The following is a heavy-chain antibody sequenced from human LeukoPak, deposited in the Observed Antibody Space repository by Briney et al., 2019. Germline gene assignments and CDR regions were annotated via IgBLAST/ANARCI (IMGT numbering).Heavy chain of an antibody. V-gene: IGHV3-30*19. J-gene: IGHJ4*02. D-gene: IGHD3-22*01. CDR2: ISYDGSNK. Sequence: GGSLRLSCAASGFTFSSYGMHWVRQAPGKGLEWVAVISYDGSNKYYADSVKGRFTISRDNSKNTLYLQMNSLRAEDTAVYYCARGGLITMIVVVITTSMDYWGQGTLVTVSS. CDR3: ARGGLITMIVVVITTSMDY. CDR1: GFTFSSYG.